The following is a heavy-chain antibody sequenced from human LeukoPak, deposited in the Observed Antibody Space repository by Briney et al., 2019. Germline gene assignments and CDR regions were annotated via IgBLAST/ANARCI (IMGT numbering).Heavy chain of an antibody. CDR2: ISGYNGKT. Sequence: GASVKVSCKASGYTFTSYGISWVRQAPGQGLEWMGWISGYNGKTNYAQMLQGRVTMTTDTSTSTAYMELRSLRSDDTAVYYCARDRLSSSDRGGGYAFDIWGQGTMVAVSS. J-gene: IGHJ3*02. CDR1: GYTFTSYG. D-gene: IGHD6-19*01. V-gene: IGHV1-18*01. CDR3: ARDRLSSSDRGGGYAFDI.